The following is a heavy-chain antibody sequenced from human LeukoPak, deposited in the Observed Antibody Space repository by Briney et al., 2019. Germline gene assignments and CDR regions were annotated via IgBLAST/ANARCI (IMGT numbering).Heavy chain of an antibody. Sequence: ASVKVSCKASGYTFTGYYMHWVRQAPGQGLEWMGWINPNRGGTNYAQKLQGRVTMTTDTSTSTAYMELRSLRSDDTAVYYCARDRIAAAPRTRNFDYWGQGTLVTVSS. CDR3: ARDRIAAAPRTRNFDY. J-gene: IGHJ4*02. CDR2: INPNRGGT. V-gene: IGHV1-2*02. CDR1: GYTFTGYY. D-gene: IGHD6-13*01.